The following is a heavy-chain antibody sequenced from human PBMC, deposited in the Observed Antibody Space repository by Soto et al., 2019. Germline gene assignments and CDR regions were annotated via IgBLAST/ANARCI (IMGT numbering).Heavy chain of an antibody. J-gene: IGHJ2*01. D-gene: IGHD6-13*01. CDR2: IKSKTDGGTT. V-gene: IGHV3-15*01. CDR1: GVTFSNAW. CDR3: TTLYSSNWYPRYFDL. Sequence: PGGSRRLSCAASGVTFSNAWMSWGRQAPGKGLEWVGRIKSKTDGGTTDYAAPVKGRFTISRDDSKNTLYLQMNSLKTEDTAVYFCTTLYSSNWYPRYFDLWGRGTPVTVSS.